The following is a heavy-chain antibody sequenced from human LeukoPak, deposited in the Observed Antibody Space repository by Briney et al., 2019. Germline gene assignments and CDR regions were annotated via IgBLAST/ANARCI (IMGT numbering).Heavy chain of an antibody. J-gene: IGHJ4*02. Sequence: SETLSLTCTVSGGSISSYYWSWIRQPPGKGLQWIGYIHYSGSTSYNPSLKSRVTISVDTSKNQFSLKLSSVTAADTAVYYCARDLGYYDGSGYFDYWGQGTLVTVSS. CDR2: IHYSGST. D-gene: IGHD3-22*01. CDR1: GGSISSYY. CDR3: ARDLGYYDGSGYFDY. V-gene: IGHV4-59*01.